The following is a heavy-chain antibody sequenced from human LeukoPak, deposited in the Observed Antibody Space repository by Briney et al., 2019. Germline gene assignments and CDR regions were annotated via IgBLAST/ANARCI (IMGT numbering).Heavy chain of an antibody. CDR3: ARDYADYVGYFFFDY. V-gene: IGHV3-23*01. Sequence: GGPLRLSCAASGFTFNNYAMNWVRQAPGMGLEWVSSISGGGETTYYADSAKGRFTISRDNSQNTLYLQMNSLRAEDTAVYYCARDYADYVGYFFFDYWGQGTLVTVSS. D-gene: IGHD4-17*01. CDR2: ISGGGETT. J-gene: IGHJ4*02. CDR1: GFTFNNYA.